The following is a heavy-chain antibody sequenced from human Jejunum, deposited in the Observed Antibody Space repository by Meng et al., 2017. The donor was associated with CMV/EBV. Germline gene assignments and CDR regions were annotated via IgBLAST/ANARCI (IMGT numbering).Heavy chain of an antibody. V-gene: IGHV3-30*04. Sequence: YAIHWVRQAPGKGLEWAAVISYDGNNKFYADSVKGRFTISRDNSKNTLYLEMNSLRADDTAVYYCARDLGPVSPAPSYYCGMDVWGQGATVTVSS. J-gene: IGHJ6*02. CDR1: YA. CDR2: ISYDGNNK. CDR3: ARDLGPVSPAPSYYCGMDV. D-gene: IGHD1-14*01.